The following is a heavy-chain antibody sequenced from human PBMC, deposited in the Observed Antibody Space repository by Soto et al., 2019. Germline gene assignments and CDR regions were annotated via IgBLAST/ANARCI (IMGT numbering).Heavy chain of an antibody. CDR3: AKDQYQLFFYYGMDV. J-gene: IGHJ6*02. CDR2: ISGGGGGST. CDR1: GFTVSSNY. Sequence: GGSLRLSCAASGFTVSSNYMSWVRQAPGKGLEWVSVISGGGGGSTYYADSVKGRFTISRDNSKNTLYLLMNSLRAEDTAVYYCAKDQYQLFFYYGMDVWGQGTTVTVSS. V-gene: IGHV3-53*01. D-gene: IGHD2-2*01.